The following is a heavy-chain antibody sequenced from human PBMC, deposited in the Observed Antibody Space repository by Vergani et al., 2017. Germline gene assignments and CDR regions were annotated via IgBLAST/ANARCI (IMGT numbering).Heavy chain of an antibody. CDR3: ARSPHGYTYGGYISQFDP. D-gene: IGHD5-18*01. J-gene: IGHJ5*02. CDR2: IKYDGSKK. Sequence: EVQLVASGGGLVQRGGSLRLSCEASGFTFSNLWMPWARQAPGKGLEWVANIKYDGSKKNYVDSVKGRFTISRDNAKNSLYLQMNNLRVEDTAVYFCARSPHGYTYGGYISQFDPWGQGTLVTVSS. V-gene: IGHV3-7*01. CDR1: GFTFSNLW.